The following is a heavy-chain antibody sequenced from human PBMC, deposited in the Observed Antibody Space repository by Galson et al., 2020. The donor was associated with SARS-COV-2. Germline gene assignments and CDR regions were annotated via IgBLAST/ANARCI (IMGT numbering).Heavy chain of an antibody. D-gene: IGHD6-13*01. J-gene: IGHJ4*02. CDR3: ARETDDYTSSWYDY. V-gene: IGHV3-30*04. Sequence: SLRLSCRASGFTFSSSAMHWVRQPPGKGLEWVAIISYDGTKRYNLDSVKGRFTISRDNSKNTLFLQMDSLTTEDTAFYYCARETDDYTSSWYDYWGQGTLVTVSS. CDR2: ISYDGTKR. CDR1: GFTFSSSA.